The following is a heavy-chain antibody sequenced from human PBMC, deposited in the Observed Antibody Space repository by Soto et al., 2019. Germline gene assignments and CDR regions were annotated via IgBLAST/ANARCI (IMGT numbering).Heavy chain of an antibody. Sequence: GSLALSCAASGFPFSNYEMNWGRQAPGKGLEWVAYISSGGSTVHYADSVRGRFTVSRDNARNSLYLQMNTLRVEDTALYYCARDRASGGYWGQGTLVTVSS. CDR3: ARDRASGGY. V-gene: IGHV3-48*03. J-gene: IGHJ4*02. CDR1: GFPFSNYE. CDR2: ISSGGSTV.